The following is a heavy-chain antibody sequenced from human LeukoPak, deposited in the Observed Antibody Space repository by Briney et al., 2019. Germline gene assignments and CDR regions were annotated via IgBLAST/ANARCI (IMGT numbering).Heavy chain of an antibody. J-gene: IGHJ4*02. CDR2: INAGNGNT. CDR1: GYTFTSYA. D-gene: IGHD2-2*01. Sequence: ASVKVSCTASGYTFTSYAMHWVRQAPGQRLEWMGWINAGNGNTKYSQEFQGRVTITRDTSASTAYMELSSLRSEDMAVYYCARARRDGIVVVPAAPLDYWGQGTLVTVSS. CDR3: ARARRDGIVVVPAAPLDY. V-gene: IGHV1-3*03.